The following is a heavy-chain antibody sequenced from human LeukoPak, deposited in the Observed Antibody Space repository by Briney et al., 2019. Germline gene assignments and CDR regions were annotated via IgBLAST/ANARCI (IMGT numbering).Heavy chain of an antibody. D-gene: IGHD1-26*01. CDR2: ISPKSGDT. CDR3: ARDLTSTPYWELDY. Sequence: ASVKVSCKASGYTLIVYYIHWVRQAHGQGLEWMGWISPKSGDTQYAEKFQGRVTITRDTSISTAYMELTRLTSDDTALYFCARDLTSTPYWELDYWGQGTLVTVPS. V-gene: IGHV1-2*02. J-gene: IGHJ4*02. CDR1: GYTLIVYY.